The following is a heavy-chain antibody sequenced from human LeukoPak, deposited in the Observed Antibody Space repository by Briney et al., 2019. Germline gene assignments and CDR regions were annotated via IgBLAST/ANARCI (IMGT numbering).Heavy chain of an antibody. CDR1: GFSITNYW. J-gene: IGHJ5*02. CDR3: AKESVGAHP. CDR2: ISGSGGST. Sequence: GGSPRLSCAVSGFSITNYWMTWVRQAPGKGLEWVSGISGSGGSTYHADSVKGRFTISRDNSKNTLYLQMNSLRAEDTAVYYCAKESVGAHPWGQGTLVTVSS. V-gene: IGHV3-23*01. D-gene: IGHD1-26*01.